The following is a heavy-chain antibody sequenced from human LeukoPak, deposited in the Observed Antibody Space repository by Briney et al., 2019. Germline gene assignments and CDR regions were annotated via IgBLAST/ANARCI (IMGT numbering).Heavy chain of an antibody. V-gene: IGHV1-46*01. CDR3: AREGNSGYDYIRFDY. Sequence: GASVKVSCKASGYTFTSYYMHWVRQAPGQGLEWMGIINPSGGSTSYAQKFQGRVTMTRDTSTSTVYMELSSLRSEDTAVYYCAREGNSGYDYIRFDYRGQGTLVTVSS. D-gene: IGHD5-12*01. CDR1: GYTFTSYY. J-gene: IGHJ4*02. CDR2: INPSGGST.